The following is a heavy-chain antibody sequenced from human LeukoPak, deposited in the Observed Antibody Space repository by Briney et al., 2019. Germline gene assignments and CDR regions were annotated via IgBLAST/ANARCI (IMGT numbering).Heavy chain of an antibody. CDR1: GGSISSSSYY. J-gene: IGHJ4*02. CDR3: ARWEAAWFGELYYFDY. V-gene: IGHV4-39*01. Sequence: SETLSLTCTVSGGSISSSSYYWGWIRQPPGKGLEWIGSIYYSGSTYYNPSLKSRVTISVDTSKNQFSLKLSSVTAADTAVYYWARWEAAWFGELYYFDYGGKETLATVSS. CDR2: IYYSGST. D-gene: IGHD3-10*01.